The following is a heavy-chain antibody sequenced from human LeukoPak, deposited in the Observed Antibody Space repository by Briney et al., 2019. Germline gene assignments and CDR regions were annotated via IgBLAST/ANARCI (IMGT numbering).Heavy chain of an antibody. J-gene: IGHJ6*03. CDR2: ISPYTTKT. D-gene: IGHD1-26*01. CDR1: GYTFISYG. V-gene: IGHV1-18*01. CDR3: AREGGVGPTAPPDYYSYQMDV. Sequence: ASVKVSCRASGYTFISYGITWVRQAPGQGLEWMGWISPYTTKTNYAQSLQGRVTMTTDTSTSTAYMELRSLRSDDTAVYYCAREGGVGPTAPPDYYSYQMDVWGKGTTVTVSS.